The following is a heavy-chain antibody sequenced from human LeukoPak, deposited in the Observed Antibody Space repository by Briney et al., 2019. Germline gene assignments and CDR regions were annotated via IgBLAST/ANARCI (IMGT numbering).Heavy chain of an antibody. J-gene: IGHJ3*02. V-gene: IGHV1-2*02. CDR1: GYTFTGYY. D-gene: IGHD2-2*01. Sequence: ASVKVSCKASGYTFTGYYMHWVRQAPGQGLEWMGWINPNSGGTNYAQKFQGRVTITADESTSTAYMELSSLRSEDTAVYYCARQIVVVPAAMPTDAFDIWGQGTMVTVSS. CDR2: INPNSGGT. CDR3: ARQIVVVPAAMPTDAFDI.